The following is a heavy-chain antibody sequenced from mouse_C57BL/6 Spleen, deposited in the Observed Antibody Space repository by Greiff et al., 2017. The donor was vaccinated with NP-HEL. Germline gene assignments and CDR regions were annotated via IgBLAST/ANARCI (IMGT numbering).Heavy chain of an antibody. D-gene: IGHD1-1*01. V-gene: IGHV1-55*01. CDR1: GYTFTSYW. CDR2: IYPGSGST. CDR3: ARKTGSSPYWYFDV. Sequence: QVQLQQPGAELVKPGASVKMSCKASGYTFTSYWITWVKQRPGQGLEWIGDIYPGSGSTNYNEKFKSKATLTVETSSSTAYMQLSSLTSEDSAVYYCARKTGSSPYWYFDVWGTGTTVTVSS. J-gene: IGHJ1*03.